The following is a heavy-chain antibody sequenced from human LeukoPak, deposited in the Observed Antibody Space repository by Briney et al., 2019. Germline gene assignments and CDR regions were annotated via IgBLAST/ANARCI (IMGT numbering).Heavy chain of an antibody. CDR2: ISYDGSNK. J-gene: IGHJ4*02. Sequence: PGRSLRLSCAASGFTFSSYAMPWVRQAPGKGLEWVAVISYDGSNKYYADSVKGRFTISRDNSKNTLYLQMNSLRAEDTAVYYCARVYSGSYGSEFDYWGQGTLVTVSS. CDR1: GFTFSSYA. D-gene: IGHD1-26*01. V-gene: IGHV3-30-3*01. CDR3: ARVYSGSYGSEFDY.